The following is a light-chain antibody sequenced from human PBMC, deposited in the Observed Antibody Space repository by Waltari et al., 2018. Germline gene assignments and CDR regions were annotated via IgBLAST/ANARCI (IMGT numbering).Light chain of an antibody. V-gene: IGKV3-20*01. J-gene: IGKJ4*01. CDR2: GTS. CDR3: QQYEGAVVT. Sequence: SCSASQTVTSSWLTWYQQKLGQAPRLLIYGTSSRAPGIPDRFSGSGSGTDFTVTISRLDPEDFAVYYCQQYEGAVVTFGGGTKVEIK. CDR1: QTVTSSW.